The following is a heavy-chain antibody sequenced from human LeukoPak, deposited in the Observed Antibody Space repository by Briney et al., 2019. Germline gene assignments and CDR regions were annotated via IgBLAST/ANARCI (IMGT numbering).Heavy chain of an antibody. CDR2: ISWNSGSI. Sequence: GGSLRLSCAASGFNFDDYGMHWVRQAPGKGLEWVSGISWNSGSIGYADSVKGRFTISRDNAKNSLYLQMNSLRAEDTALYYCAKALTGLYYFDYWGQGTLVTVSS. D-gene: IGHD3-9*01. CDR3: AKALTGLYYFDY. J-gene: IGHJ4*02. V-gene: IGHV3-9*01. CDR1: GFNFDDYG.